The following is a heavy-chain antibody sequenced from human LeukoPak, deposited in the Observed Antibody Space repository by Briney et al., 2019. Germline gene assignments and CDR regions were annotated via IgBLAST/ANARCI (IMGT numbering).Heavy chain of an antibody. Sequence: GGSLRLSCAASGFTFSSYAMSWVRQAPGKGLEWVGRIKSKTDGGTTDYAAPVKGRFTISRDDSKNTLYLQMNSLKTEDTAVYYCTTGWELQFDYWGQGTLVTVSS. J-gene: IGHJ4*02. V-gene: IGHV3-15*01. D-gene: IGHD1-26*01. CDR1: GFTFSSYA. CDR3: TTGWELQFDY. CDR2: IKSKTDGGTT.